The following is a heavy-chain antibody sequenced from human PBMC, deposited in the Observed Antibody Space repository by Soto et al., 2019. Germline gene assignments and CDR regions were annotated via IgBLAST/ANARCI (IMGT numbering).Heavy chain of an antibody. Sequence: GGSLRLSCAASEFTFDKYYMTGGRQAPGKGPEWVANIKPDGSEQYYVDSVKGRFTISRDNANNSLYLQMNSLRAEDTAVYFCARGNWNYYYGFDVWGQGTTVTVS. V-gene: IGHV3-7*01. CDR2: IKPDGSEQ. J-gene: IGHJ6*02. D-gene: IGHD1-20*01. CDR3: ARGNWNYYYGFDV. CDR1: EFTFDKYY.